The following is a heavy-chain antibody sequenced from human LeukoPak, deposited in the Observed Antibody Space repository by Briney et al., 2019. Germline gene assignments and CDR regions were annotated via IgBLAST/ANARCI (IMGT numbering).Heavy chain of an antibody. D-gene: IGHD6-19*01. CDR1: GFTFSSYG. Sequence: GGSLRLSCAASGFTFSSYGMGWARQAPGKGLEWVAFIRYDGSNKYYADSVKGRFTISRDNSKNTLYLQMNSLRAEDTAVYYCANRPTVAVAGMGKAFDIWGQGTMVTVSS. CDR2: IRYDGSNK. V-gene: IGHV3-30*02. J-gene: IGHJ3*02. CDR3: ANRPTVAVAGMGKAFDI.